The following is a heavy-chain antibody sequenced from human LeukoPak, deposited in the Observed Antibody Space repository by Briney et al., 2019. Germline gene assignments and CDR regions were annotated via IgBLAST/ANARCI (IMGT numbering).Heavy chain of an antibody. J-gene: IGHJ4*02. CDR2: ISGSGDST. Sequence: GGSLRLSCAASGFTDGMTWVRQAPGKGLEWVSAISGSGDSTFYADSVKGRFTISRDNSKNTLYLQMNSLRAEDTAVYYCAKGTKAIVVDNYFDYWGQGTLVTVSS. D-gene: IGHD3-22*01. CDR3: AKGTKAIVVDNYFDY. V-gene: IGHV3-23*01. CDR1: GFTDG.